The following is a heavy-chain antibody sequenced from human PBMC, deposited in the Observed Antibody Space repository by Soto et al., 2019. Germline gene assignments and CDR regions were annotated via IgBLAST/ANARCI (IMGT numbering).Heavy chain of an antibody. J-gene: IGHJ3*02. D-gene: IGHD3-22*01. CDR3: ARAPYYYDSSGSPYAGAFDI. V-gene: IGHV1-69*13. CDR1: GGTFSSYA. Sequence: ASVKVSCKASGGTFSSYAISWVRQAPGQGLEWMGGIIPIFGTANYAQKFQGKVTITVDESTSTAYMELSSLRSEDTAVYYCARAPYYYDSSGSPYAGAFDIWGQGTMVTVSS. CDR2: IIPIFGTA.